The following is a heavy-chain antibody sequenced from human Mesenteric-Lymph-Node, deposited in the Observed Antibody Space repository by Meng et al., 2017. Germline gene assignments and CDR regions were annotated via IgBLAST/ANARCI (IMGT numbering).Heavy chain of an antibody. Sequence: QVQLQESGPGLVKPSGTLSLTCTVSSGSISGSNWWSWVRQPPGKGLEWIGEISQSGPTYYNPSLKSRVTITGDWSKNQFSLNLNSVTAADTALYYCVRQGMTSYSWGYWGQGTLVTVSS. V-gene: IGHV4-4*02. CDR3: VRQGMTSYSWGY. J-gene: IGHJ4*02. CDR2: ISQSGPT. CDR1: SGSISGSNW. D-gene: IGHD3-9*01.